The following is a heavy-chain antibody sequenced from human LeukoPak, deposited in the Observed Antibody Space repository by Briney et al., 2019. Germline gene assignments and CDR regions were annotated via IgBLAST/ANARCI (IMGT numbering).Heavy chain of an antibody. CDR2: IKQDGSEK. Sequence: GGTLRLSCEASGFTFRSYCMRWVRQAPGKGLEWVANIKQDGSEKNYVDSVKGRFTISRDNAKNSLYLQMDSLRAEDTAVYYCASGLELDYWGQGTLVTVSS. CDR1: GFTFRSYC. J-gene: IGHJ4*02. CDR3: ASGLELDY. V-gene: IGHV3-7*03.